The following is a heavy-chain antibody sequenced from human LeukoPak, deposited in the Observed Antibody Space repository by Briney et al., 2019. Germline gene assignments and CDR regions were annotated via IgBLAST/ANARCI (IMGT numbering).Heavy chain of an antibody. J-gene: IGHJ4*02. CDR2: TKHEGGEK. CDR3: SRDRGST. V-gene: IGHV3-7*01. D-gene: IGHD5/OR15-5a*01. Sequence: GGSLRLSCAASGFTVSSYWMNWVRQAPGKGLEWVANTKHEGGEKYYVDSVKGRFIISRDDAMNPVYLQMNSLRVEDTAVYYCSRDRGSTWGQGTLVTVSS. CDR1: GFTVSSYW.